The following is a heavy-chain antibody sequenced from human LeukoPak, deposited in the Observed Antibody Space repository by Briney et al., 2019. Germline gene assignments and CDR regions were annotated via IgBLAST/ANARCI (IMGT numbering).Heavy chain of an antibody. CDR2: IYTSGNT. D-gene: IGHD1-26*01. Sequence: PSETLSLTCTVSGGSISSGVYYWSWIRQPAGKGLEWIGRIYTSGNTNYNPSLKSRVTISVDTSKNQFSMRLSSVTAADTAVYYCASSEWELRGMAIDYCGQGTLVTVSS. J-gene: IGHJ4*02. CDR1: GGSISSGVYY. V-gene: IGHV4-61*02. CDR3: ASSEWELRGMAIDY.